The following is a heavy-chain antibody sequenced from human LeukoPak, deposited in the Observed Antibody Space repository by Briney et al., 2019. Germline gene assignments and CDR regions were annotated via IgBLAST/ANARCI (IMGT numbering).Heavy chain of an antibody. Sequence: GGSLRLSCAASGFTFSSYGMSWVRQAPGKGLEWVGRIKSKTDGGTTDYAAPVKGRFTISRDASKYTLYPQMDSLKTEDTAMYYCTTDNWRGLDAFDVWGLGTMVTVSS. J-gene: IGHJ3*01. V-gene: IGHV3-15*01. CDR1: GFTFSSYG. CDR3: TTDNWRGLDAFDV. CDR2: IKSKTDGGTT. D-gene: IGHD3-3*01.